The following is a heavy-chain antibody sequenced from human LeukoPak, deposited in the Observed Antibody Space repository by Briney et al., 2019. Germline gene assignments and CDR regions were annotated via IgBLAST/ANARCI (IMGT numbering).Heavy chain of an antibody. J-gene: IGHJ1*01. Sequence: ASVKVSCKASGYTFTSYAMHWVRQAPGQRLEWMGWINAGNGNTKYSQKFQGSGTITRDTSASTAYMELSSLRSEDTAVYYCARSNSYYDSSGYYQHWGQGTLVTVSS. V-gene: IGHV1-3*01. CDR1: GYTFTSYA. D-gene: IGHD3-22*01. CDR3: ARSNSYYDSSGYYQH. CDR2: INAGNGNT.